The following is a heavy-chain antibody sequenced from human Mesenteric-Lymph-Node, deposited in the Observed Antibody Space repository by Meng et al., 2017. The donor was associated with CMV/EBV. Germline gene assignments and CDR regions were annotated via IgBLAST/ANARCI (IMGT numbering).Heavy chain of an antibody. CDR3: ARRDDILTGYYHPFGY. D-gene: IGHD3-9*01. CDR1: GYSFTSNW. CDR2: IDPSDSNT. J-gene: IGHJ4*02. Sequence: SGYSFTSNWSNWVRQKPGKGLEWMGRIDPSDSNTNYSPSFQGHVTISVDTSISTAYLQWSSLKASDTAMYYCARRDDILTGYYHPFGYWGQGTLVTVSS. V-gene: IGHV5-10-1*01.